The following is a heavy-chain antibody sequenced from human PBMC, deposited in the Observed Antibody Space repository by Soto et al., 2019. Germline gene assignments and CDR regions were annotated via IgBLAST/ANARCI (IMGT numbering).Heavy chain of an antibody. D-gene: IGHD6-25*01. Sequence: EVQLLESGGGLVQPGRSLRLSYAASGFTFSNYAMSWVRQAPGQGLAWVSAISGSGGTTYYADSVKGRFTISRDNSKNTLFLQMNSLRAEDAAVYYCAKFFVETGSNSGWPWSFHYWSQGTLVTVSS. CDR1: GFTFSNYA. V-gene: IGHV3-23*01. CDR3: AKFFVETGSNSGWPWSFHY. CDR2: ISGSGGTT. J-gene: IGHJ4*02.